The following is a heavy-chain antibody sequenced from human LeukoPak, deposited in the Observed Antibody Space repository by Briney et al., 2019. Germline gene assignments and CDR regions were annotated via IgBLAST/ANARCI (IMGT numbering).Heavy chain of an antibody. CDR1: GHTFSTYR. CDR3: ALSGITMVRGVSH. CDR2: IHSGGSII. V-gene: IGHV3-74*01. J-gene: IGHJ4*02. D-gene: IGHD3-10*01. Sequence: PGGSLRLSCTASGHTFSTYRMHWVRQAPGKGLVWVAGIHSGGSIIYYADSVKGRFTISRDNAKNSLYLQMNSLRAEDTAVYYCALSGITMVRGVSHWGQGTLVTVSS.